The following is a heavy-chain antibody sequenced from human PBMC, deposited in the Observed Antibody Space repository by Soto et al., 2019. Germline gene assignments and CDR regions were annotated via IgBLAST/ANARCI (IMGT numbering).Heavy chain of an antibody. CDR1: GYTFTSYG. CDR2: ISAYNGNT. D-gene: IGHD3-16*01. CDR3: ARDPAGGQSIYWYFDL. Sequence: QVQLVQSGAEVKKPGASVKVSCKASGYTFTSYGISWVRQAPGQGLEWMGWISAYNGNTNYAQKLQGRVTMTTDTPTSTAYRELRRLRSDYTAVYYCARDPAGGQSIYWYFDLWGRGTLVTVSS. V-gene: IGHV1-18*01. J-gene: IGHJ2*01.